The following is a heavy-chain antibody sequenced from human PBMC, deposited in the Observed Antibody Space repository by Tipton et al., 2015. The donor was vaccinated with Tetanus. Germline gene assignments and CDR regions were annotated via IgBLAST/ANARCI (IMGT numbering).Heavy chain of an antibody. CDR3: ARESGGWHYDYYYGMDV. D-gene: IGHD6-19*01. J-gene: IGHJ6*02. Sequence: SLRLSCAASGITLSDFGMHWVRQAPGKWLEWVAVISYDGSNKYYADSVKGRFTISRDNSKNTLYLQMNSLRAEDTAVYYCARESGGWHYDYYYGMDVWGQGTTVTVSS. CDR2: ISYDGSNK. V-gene: IGHV3-30*19. CDR1: GITLSDFG.